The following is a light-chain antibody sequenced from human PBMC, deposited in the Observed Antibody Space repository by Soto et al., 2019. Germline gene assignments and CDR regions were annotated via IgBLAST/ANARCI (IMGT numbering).Light chain of an antibody. V-gene: IGKV3-20*01. CDR2: GAS. J-gene: IGKJ2*01. Sequence: EIVLTQSPGTLSLSPGERATLSCRASQSVSSSYLAWYQQKPGQAPRLLIYGASSRATGIPDRFSGSGSGTDFTLTISRLEPEDFAVYYCQQYGSSPRALYTFGQGTTLEIK. CDR1: QSVSSSY. CDR3: QQYGSSPRALYT.